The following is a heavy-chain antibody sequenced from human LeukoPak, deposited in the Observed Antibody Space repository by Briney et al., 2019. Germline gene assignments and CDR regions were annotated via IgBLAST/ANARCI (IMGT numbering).Heavy chain of an antibody. Sequence: ASVKVSCKASGGTFSSYAISWVRQAPGQGLEWMGRIIPILGIANYAQKFQGRVTITADKSTSTAYMELSSLRSEDTAVYYCARGPAAGYIDYWGQGTLVTVSS. J-gene: IGHJ4*02. D-gene: IGHD6-13*01. CDR1: GGTFSSYA. V-gene: IGHV1-69*04. CDR3: ARGPAAGYIDY. CDR2: IIPILGIA.